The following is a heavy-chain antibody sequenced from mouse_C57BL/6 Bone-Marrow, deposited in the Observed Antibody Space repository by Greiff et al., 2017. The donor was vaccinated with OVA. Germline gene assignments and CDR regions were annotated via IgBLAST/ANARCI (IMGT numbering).Heavy chain of an antibody. V-gene: IGHV1-80*01. CDR2: IYPGDGDT. J-gene: IGHJ3*01. CDR3: ARCYYGSSSWFAY. D-gene: IGHD1-1*01. Sequence: VQLQQSGAELVKPGASVKLSCKASGYAFSSYWMNWVKQRPGKGLEWIGQIYPGDGDTNYNGKFKGKATLTADKSSSTAYMQLSSLTSEDSAVYFCARCYYGSSSWFAYWGQGTLVTVSA. CDR1: GYAFSSYW.